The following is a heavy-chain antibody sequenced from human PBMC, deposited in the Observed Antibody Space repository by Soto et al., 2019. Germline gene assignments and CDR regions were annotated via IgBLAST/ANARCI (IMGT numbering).Heavy chain of an antibody. CDR3: TRRADTPGIEYDFWSGSPYYYYMDV. D-gene: IGHD3-3*01. CDR1: GFTFSGSA. Sequence: GGSLRLSCAASGFTFSGSAMHWVRQASGKGLEWVGRIRSKANSYATAYAASVKGRFTISRDDSKNTAYLQMNSLKTEDTAVYYCTRRADTPGIEYDFWSGSPYYYYMDVWGKGTTVTVSS. V-gene: IGHV3-73*01. J-gene: IGHJ6*03. CDR2: IRSKANSYAT.